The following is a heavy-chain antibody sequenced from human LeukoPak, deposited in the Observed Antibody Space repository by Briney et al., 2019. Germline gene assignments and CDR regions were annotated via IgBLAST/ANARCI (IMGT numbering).Heavy chain of an antibody. J-gene: IGHJ4*02. V-gene: IGHV3-48*03. CDR2: ISSSGSTI. Sequence: PGGSLRLSCAASGFTFSSYEMNWVRQAPGKGLEWVSYISSSGSTIYYADSVKGRFTISRDNAKNSLYLQMNSLRAEDTAVYYCARDSVGDSSGSFDYWGQGTLVTVSS. CDR1: GFTFSSYE. D-gene: IGHD3-22*01. CDR3: ARDSVGDSSGSFDY.